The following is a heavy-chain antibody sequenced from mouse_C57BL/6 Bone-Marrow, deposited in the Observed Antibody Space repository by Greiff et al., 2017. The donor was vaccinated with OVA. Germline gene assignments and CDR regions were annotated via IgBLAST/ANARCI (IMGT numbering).Heavy chain of an antibody. J-gene: IGHJ2*01. Sequence: VQLQQSGAELMKPGASVKLSCKATGYTFTGSWIEWVKQRPGHGLEWIGELLPGSGSTNYNEKFKGQATFTAETSSKTAYMQLSSLTTKDSAISYCARQLRQPYCDYWGKGTTRTVSS. D-gene: IGHD3-2*02. CDR2: LLPGSGST. CDR3: ARQLRQPYCDY. CDR1: GYTFTGSW. V-gene: IGHV1-9*01.